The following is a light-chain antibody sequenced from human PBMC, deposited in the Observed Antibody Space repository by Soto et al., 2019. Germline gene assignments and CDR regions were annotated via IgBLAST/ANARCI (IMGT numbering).Light chain of an antibody. CDR1: ERLVDSTGNTY. CDR3: MQDTQYPIT. CDR2: EIS. V-gene: IGKV2-24*01. J-gene: IGKJ4*01. Sequence: DIMRIQTPLSSPVTLGQSASISCRSSERLVDSTGNTYLSWLQQRPGQPPRLLIYEISKRFSGVPDRFSGSGTGTDFTLKISRVEAEDVGVYYCMQDTQYPITFGGGTKVEIK.